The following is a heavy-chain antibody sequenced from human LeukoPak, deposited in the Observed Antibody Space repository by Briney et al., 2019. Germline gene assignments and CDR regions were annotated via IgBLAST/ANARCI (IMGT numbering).Heavy chain of an antibody. CDR3: ARAFSSSQRVPGY. Sequence: GGSLRLSCAASGFTFSSYWMSWVRQAPGKGLEWVANINQDGSEKNCVDSMKGRFTISRDNAKNSLYLQMNSLRAEDTAVYYCARAFSSSQRVPGYWGQGTLVTVSS. D-gene: IGHD6-13*01. CDR2: INQDGSEK. J-gene: IGHJ4*02. CDR1: GFTFSSYW. V-gene: IGHV3-7*04.